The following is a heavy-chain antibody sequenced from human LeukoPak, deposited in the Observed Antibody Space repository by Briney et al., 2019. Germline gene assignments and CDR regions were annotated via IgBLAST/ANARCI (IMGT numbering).Heavy chain of an antibody. CDR3: ARDGSGRYYYGSGSYYNWFDP. CDR2: IYYSGST. CDR1: GGSISSYY. D-gene: IGHD3-10*01. J-gene: IGHJ5*02. Sequence: SETLSLTCTVSGGSISSYYWSWIRQPPGKGLEWIGYIYYSGSTNYNPSLKSRVTMSADTSKNQFSLKLSSVTAADTAVYYCARDGSGRYYYGSGSYYNWFDPWGQGTLVTVSS. V-gene: IGHV4-59*12.